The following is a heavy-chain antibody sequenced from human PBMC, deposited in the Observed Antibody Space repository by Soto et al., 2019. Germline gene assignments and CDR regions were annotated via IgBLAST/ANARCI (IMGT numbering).Heavy chain of an antibody. CDR3: AKVRMIENYFDY. D-gene: IGHD2-21*01. Sequence: GGSLRLSCAASGFTFSSYWMSWVRQAPGKGLEWVSAISGSGGSTYYADSVKGRFTISRDNSKNTLYLQMNSLRAEDTAVYYCAKVRMIENYFDYWGQGTLVTVSS. V-gene: IGHV3-23*01. CDR1: GFTFSSYW. CDR2: ISGSGGST. J-gene: IGHJ4*02.